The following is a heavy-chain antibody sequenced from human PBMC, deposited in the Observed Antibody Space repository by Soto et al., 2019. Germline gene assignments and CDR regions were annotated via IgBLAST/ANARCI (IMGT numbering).Heavy chain of an antibody. V-gene: IGHV1-69*13. J-gene: IGHJ6*02. CDR1: GGTFSSYA. D-gene: IGHD3-22*01. CDR3: ARDLDYYDSSGYYEAPYYYYGMDA. CDR2: IIPIFGTA. Sequence: RASVKVSCKASGGTFSSYAISWVRQAPGQGLEWMGGIIPIFGTANYAQKFQGRVTITADESTSTAYMELSSLRSEDTAVYYCARDLDYYDSSGYYEAPYYYYGMDAWGQGTTVTV.